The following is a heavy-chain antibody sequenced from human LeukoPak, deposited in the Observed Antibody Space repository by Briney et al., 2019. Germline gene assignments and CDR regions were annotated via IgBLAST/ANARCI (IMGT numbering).Heavy chain of an antibody. J-gene: IGHJ4*02. D-gene: IGHD3-22*01. V-gene: IGHV4-38-2*02. Sequence: SETLSLTCAVSGYSISSGYYWGWIRQPPGKGLEWIGSIYHSGSTYYNPSLKSRVTISVDTSKNQFPLKLSSVTAADTAVYYCARDPRGGYYDSSGYSPGYYFDYWGQGTLVTVSS. CDR3: ARDPRGGYYDSSGYSPGYYFDY. CDR1: GYSISSGYY. CDR2: IYHSGST.